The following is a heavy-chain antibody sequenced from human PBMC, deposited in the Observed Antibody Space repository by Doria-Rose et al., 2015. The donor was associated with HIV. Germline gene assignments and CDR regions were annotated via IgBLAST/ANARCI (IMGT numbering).Heavy chain of an antibody. D-gene: IGHD6-13*01. J-gene: IGHJ4*02. V-gene: IGHV2-26*01. Sequence: QVTLKESGPVLVKPTETLTLTCTVSGVSLSSPGMGVSWIRQPPGKALEWLANIFSDDDRSYKPSLKSRLTISRGTSNSQVVLTMTDMDPVDTATYYCARIKSSRWYHKYYLDFWGQGTLVIVSA. CDR2: IFSDDDR. CDR1: GVSLSSPGMG. CDR3: ARIKSSRWYHKYYLDF.